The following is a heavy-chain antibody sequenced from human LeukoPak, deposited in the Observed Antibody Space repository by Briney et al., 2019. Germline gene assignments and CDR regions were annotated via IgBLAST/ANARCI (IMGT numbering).Heavy chain of an antibody. CDR3: ARRSIAARPGYNWFDP. D-gene: IGHD6-6*01. CDR2: IYPADSDT. V-gene: IGHV5-51*01. J-gene: IGHJ5*02. Sequence: GESQKISCKGSGYSFTGYWIGWVRQMPGKGLECMGIIYPADSDTTYSPSFQGQVTISADKSISTAYLQWSSLKASDTAMCYCARRSIAARPGYNWFDPWGQGTLVTVSS. CDR1: GYSFTGYW.